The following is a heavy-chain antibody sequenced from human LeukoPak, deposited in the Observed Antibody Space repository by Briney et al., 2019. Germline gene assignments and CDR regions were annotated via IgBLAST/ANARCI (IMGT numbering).Heavy chain of an antibody. V-gene: IGHV4-61*02. J-gene: IGHJ4*02. CDR3: ARARKGRGYSYLHFDY. CDR2: IYTSGST. CDR1: GGSISSGSYY. D-gene: IGHD5-18*01. Sequence: PSQTLSLTCTVSGGSISSGSYYWSWIRQPAGKGLEWIGRIYTSGSTNYNPSLKSRVTISVDTSNNQFPLKLSSVTAADTAVYYCARARKGRGYSYLHFDYWGQGTLVTVSS.